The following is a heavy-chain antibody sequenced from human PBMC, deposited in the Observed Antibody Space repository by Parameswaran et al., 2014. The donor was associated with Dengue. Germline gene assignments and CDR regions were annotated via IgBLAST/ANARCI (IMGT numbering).Heavy chain of an antibody. Sequence: WVRQAPGQRLEWMGWINAGNGNTKYSQKFQGRVTITRDTSASTAYMELSSLRPEDTAVYYCARVRGYYDSSGLSDYWGQGTLVTVSS. CDR3: ARVRGYYDSSGLSDY. V-gene: IGHV1-3*01. D-gene: IGHD3-22*01. CDR2: INAGNGNT. J-gene: IGHJ4*02.